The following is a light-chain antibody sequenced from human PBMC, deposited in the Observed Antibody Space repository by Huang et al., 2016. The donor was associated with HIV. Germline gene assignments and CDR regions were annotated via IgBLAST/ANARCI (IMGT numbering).Light chain of an antibody. Sequence: EIVLTQSPGTLPLSPGERATLSCGASRTVNSNYLAWYQQKPGQAPRLLIYGASSRAAGITDRISGSGAATDFTITISRLEPEDVAVYYCQQYGTSATFGGGTKVEF. CDR2: GAS. V-gene: IGKV3-20*01. CDR1: RTVNSNY. CDR3: QQYGTSAT. J-gene: IGKJ4*01.